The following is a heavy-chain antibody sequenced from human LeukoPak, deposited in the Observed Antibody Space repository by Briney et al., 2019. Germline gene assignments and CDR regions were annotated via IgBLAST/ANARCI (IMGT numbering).Heavy chain of an antibody. CDR2: IYSGGST. CDR3: ARDRWFGDLLFYGMDV. V-gene: IGHV3-66*01. D-gene: IGHD3-10*01. CDR1: GFTVSSNY. J-gene: IGHJ6*02. Sequence: GGSLRLSRAASGFTVSSNYMSWVRQAPGKGLEWVSVIYSGGSTYYADSVKGRFTISRDNSKNTLYLQVNSLRAEDTAVYYCARDRWFGDLLFYGMDVWGQGTTVTVSS.